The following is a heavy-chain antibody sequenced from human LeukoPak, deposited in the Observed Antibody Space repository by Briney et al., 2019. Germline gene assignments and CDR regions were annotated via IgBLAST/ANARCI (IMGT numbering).Heavy chain of an antibody. D-gene: IGHD5/OR15-5a*01. J-gene: IGHJ5*02. Sequence: GGSLRLSCAASGFIFSNYAMTWVRQGPGRGLEWVSAISGSGGSTYFADSVKGRFTTSRDSLRNTVHLQINSLRAEDTAVYYCARMSLEFNWFDPWGQGTLVTVSS. CDR3: ARMSLEFNWFDP. CDR2: ISGSGGST. CDR1: GFIFSNYA. V-gene: IGHV3-23*01.